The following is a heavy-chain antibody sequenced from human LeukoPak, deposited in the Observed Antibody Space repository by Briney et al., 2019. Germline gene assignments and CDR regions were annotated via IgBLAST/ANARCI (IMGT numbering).Heavy chain of an antibody. CDR1: GYTFTSYA. Sequence: GASVTVSCKASGYTFTSYAMHWVRQAPGQRLEWMGWINAGNGNTKYSQKFQGRVTITRDTSASTAYMELSSLRSEDTAVYYCARWGPGGQRGSFDIWGQGTMVTVSS. CDR3: ARWGPGGQRGSFDI. CDR2: INAGNGNT. D-gene: IGHD7-27*01. J-gene: IGHJ3*02. V-gene: IGHV1-3*01.